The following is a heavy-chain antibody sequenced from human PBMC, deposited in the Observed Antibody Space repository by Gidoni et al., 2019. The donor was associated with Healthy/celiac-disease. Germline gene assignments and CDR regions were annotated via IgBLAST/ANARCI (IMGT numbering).Heavy chain of an antibody. J-gene: IGHJ3*02. CDR2: SGTDGDT. CDR3: ARGTRDAFDI. CDR1: GFTFSSYD. V-gene: IGHV3-13*01. D-gene: IGHD3-10*01. Sequence: EVQLVESGGGLVQPGGSLRLSCAASGFTFSSYDMHWVRQATGKGLEWGSASGTDGDTYYPGSVKGRCTISRENAKNALYLQMNSLRAGDTAVYYCARGTRDAFDIWGQGTMVTVSS.